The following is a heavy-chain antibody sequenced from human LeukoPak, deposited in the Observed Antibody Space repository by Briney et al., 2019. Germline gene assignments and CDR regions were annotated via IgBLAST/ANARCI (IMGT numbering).Heavy chain of an antibody. CDR2: IYYSGST. D-gene: IGHD6-13*01. CDR1: GGSISSYY. V-gene: IGHV4-59*12. Sequence: PSETLSLTCTVSGGSISSYYWSWIRQPPGKGLEWIGYIYYSGSTNYNPSLKSRVTISVDTSKNQFSLKLSSVTAADTAVYYCAKDLDRIAAAGEPPYFQHWGQGTLVTVSS. CDR3: AKDLDRIAAAGEPPYFQH. J-gene: IGHJ1*01.